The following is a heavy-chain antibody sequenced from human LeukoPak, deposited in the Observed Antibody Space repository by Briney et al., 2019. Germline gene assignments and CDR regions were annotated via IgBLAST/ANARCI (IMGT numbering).Heavy chain of an antibody. CDR2: IYYSGST. D-gene: IGHD3-22*01. J-gene: IGHJ4*02. CDR3: ARGGPTYFYDSSGYYYD. CDR1: GGSISSYY. Sequence: PSETLSLTCTVSGGSISSYYWSWIRQPPGKGLEWIGYIYYSGSTNYNPYLKSRVTISVDTSKNQFSLKLSSVTAADTAVYYCARGGPTYFYDSSGYYYDWGQGTLVTVSS. V-gene: IGHV4-59*01.